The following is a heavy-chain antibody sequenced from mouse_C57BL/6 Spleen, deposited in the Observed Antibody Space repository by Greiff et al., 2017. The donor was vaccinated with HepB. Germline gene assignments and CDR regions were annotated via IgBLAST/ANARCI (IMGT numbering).Heavy chain of an antibody. D-gene: IGHD1-1*01. CDR1: GYTFTSYW. Sequence: QVQLQQPGAELVKPGASVKLSCKASGYTFTSYWMHWVKQRPGQGLEWIGMIHPNSGSTNYNEKFKSKATLTVDKSSSTAYMQLSSLTSEDSAVYYCAREEYYYGSSPYFDYWGQGTTLTVSS. CDR3: AREEYYYGSSPYFDY. V-gene: IGHV1-64*01. J-gene: IGHJ2*01. CDR2: IHPNSGST.